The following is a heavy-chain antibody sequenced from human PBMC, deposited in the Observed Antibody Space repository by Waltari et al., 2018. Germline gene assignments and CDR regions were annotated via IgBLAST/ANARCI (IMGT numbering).Heavy chain of an antibody. V-gene: IGHV4-38-2*01. CDR3: ARCSSSAPNWFDP. CDR1: GYSISSGYY. Sequence: QVQLQESGPGLVKPSETLSLTCAVSGYSISSGYYWGWIREPPGKGLEWSGCIYPSGSTYYHPSLKSRVTIAVDTAKNQFSLKLSSVTAADTAVYYCARCSSSAPNWFDPWGQGTLVTVSS. CDR2: IYPSGST. D-gene: IGHD6-13*01. J-gene: IGHJ5*02.